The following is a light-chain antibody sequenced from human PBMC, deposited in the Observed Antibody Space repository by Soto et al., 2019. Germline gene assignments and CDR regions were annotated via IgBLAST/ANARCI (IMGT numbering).Light chain of an antibody. J-gene: IGKJ2*01. Sequence: EMVMTQSPATLSVSPGERATLSCRASQSVSSSYLAWYQQKPGQAPRLLIYGASTRATGIPDRFSGSGSGTEFTLTISSLQSEDFAVYYCQQYNNWPQTFGQGTKLEIK. V-gene: IGKV3-15*01. CDR3: QQYNNWPQT. CDR1: QSVSSSY. CDR2: GAS.